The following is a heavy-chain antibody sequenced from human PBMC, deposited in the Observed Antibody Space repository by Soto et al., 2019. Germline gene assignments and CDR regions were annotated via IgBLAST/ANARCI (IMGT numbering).Heavy chain of an antibody. CDR1: GGTFSSYS. D-gene: IGHD1-26*01. V-gene: IGHV1-69*01. CDR3: AREGGRHSGGIDY. CDR2: IIPIFGTA. J-gene: IGHJ4*02. Sequence: QVQLVQSGAEVKKPGSSVKVSCKASGGTFSSYSINWVRQAPGQGLEWMGEIIPIFGTANYAQKFQGRVTTNADESTSTAYMELSSLRSEDTAVYYCAREGGRHSGGIDYWGQGTLVTVSS.